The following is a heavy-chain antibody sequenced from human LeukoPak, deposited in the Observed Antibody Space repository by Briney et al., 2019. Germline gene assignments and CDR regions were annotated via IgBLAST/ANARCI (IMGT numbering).Heavy chain of an antibody. CDR1: GFNFRNAW. J-gene: IGHJ3*02. V-gene: IGHV3-48*04. CDR3: ARRLIAATATSAFDI. CDR2: ITGSSSTL. D-gene: IGHD6-13*01. Sequence: GGSLRLSCAASGFNFRNAWMDWVRQAPGKGLEWISYITGSSSTLYYADSVKGRFTISRDNAKNSLYLQMNSLRAEDTAVYYCARRLIAATATSAFDIWGQGTMVTVSS.